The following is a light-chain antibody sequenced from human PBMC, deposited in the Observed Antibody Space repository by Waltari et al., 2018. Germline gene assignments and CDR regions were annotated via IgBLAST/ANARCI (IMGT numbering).Light chain of an antibody. Sequence: EIVLTQSPRTLSLSPGERATLPCRASQSVSSSYLAWYQQKPGQAPRVLNHGASNRATGIPDRFSGSGSGTDFTLTISRLEPEDFAVYYCQQYGSSPWTFGQGTKVEIK. CDR3: QQYGSSPWT. J-gene: IGKJ1*01. CDR1: QSVSSSY. CDR2: GAS. V-gene: IGKV3-20*01.